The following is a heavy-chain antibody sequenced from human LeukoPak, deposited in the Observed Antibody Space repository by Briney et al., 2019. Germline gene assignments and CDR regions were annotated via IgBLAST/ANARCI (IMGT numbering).Heavy chain of an antibody. Sequence: GGSLRLSCAASGFNFSDHYMSWLRQAPGKGLEWLAYISSSDYSRYYAASLKGRFTISRDNTKNSLFLQMNSLRDGDTAVYYCARGKRRFDPWGQGTLVTVSS. J-gene: IGHJ5*02. V-gene: IGHV3-11*01. CDR1: GFNFSDHY. CDR2: ISSSDYSR. CDR3: ARGKRRFDP. D-gene: IGHD3-10*01.